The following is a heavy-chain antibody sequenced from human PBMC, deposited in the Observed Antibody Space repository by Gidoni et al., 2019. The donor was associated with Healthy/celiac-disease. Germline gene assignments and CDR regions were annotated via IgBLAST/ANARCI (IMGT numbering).Heavy chain of an antibody. J-gene: IGHJ6*03. D-gene: IGHD2-2*02. CDR3: ARSRDCSSTSCYTDYYYYMDV. CDR2: IYYSGST. Sequence: QLPLQESGPGLVKPSETLSLTCTVPGGSISSSSSYWGWIRQPPGKGLEWIGSIYYSGSTYYNPSLKSRVTIAVDTSKNQFSLKLSSVTAADTAVYYCARSRDCSSTSCYTDYYYYMDVWGKGTTVTVSS. V-gene: IGHV4-39*01. CDR1: GGSISSSSSY.